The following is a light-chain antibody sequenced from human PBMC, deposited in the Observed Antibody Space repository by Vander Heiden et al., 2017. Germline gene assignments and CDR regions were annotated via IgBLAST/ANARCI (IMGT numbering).Light chain of an antibody. CDR2: EVS. CDR1: SSDVRSYNL. CDR3: CSYAGSSPV. J-gene: IGLJ2*01. Sequence: QSALTQPASVSGSPGQSITISCTGTSSDVRSYNLVSWYQQHPGKAPKLMIYEVSKRPSGVSNRFSGSKSGNTASLTISGLQAEDEADYYCCSYAGSSPVFGGGTKLTVL. V-gene: IGLV2-23*02.